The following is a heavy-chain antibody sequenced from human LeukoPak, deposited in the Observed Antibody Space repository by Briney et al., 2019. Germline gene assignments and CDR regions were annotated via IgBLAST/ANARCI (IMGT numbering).Heavy chain of an antibody. J-gene: IGHJ4*02. Sequence: GSLRLSCAVSGITFSNYWMTWVRQAPGKGLELVATIKPDGSEKYYGDSVEDRFTISRDNARNSLYLQMNSLRVEDTALYYCARDAQLALWGQGTLVTVSS. CDR1: GITFSNYW. V-gene: IGHV3-7*01. CDR3: ARDAQLAL. CDR2: IKPDGSEK.